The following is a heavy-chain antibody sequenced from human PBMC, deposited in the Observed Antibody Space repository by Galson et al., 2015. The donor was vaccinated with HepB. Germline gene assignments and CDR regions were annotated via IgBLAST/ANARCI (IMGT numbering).Heavy chain of an antibody. J-gene: IGHJ4*02. CDR2: INAGNGNT. CDR3: ARDASWGAHFDY. Sequence: SAKVSSNAYGYTFTSYAIHWVRPAPGQRLEWMGWINAGNGNTKYSQKYQGTVTITSDTSAGAAHMELSSLSSEDTAGYYCARDASWGAHFDYWGQGTLVTVSS. V-gene: IGHV1-3*01. CDR1: GYTFTSYA. D-gene: IGHD7-27*01.